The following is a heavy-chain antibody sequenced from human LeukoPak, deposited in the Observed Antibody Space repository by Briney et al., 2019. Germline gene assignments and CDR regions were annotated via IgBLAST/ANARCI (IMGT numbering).Heavy chain of an antibody. V-gene: IGHV3-30-3*01. D-gene: IGHD4-17*01. CDR2: ISYDGSNK. J-gene: IGHJ3*02. CDR3: ARDDYGLNAFDI. Sequence: GGSLRLSCAASGFTFSSYAMHWVRQAPGKGLEWVAVISYDGSNKYYADSVKGRFTISRDNSKNTPYLQMNSLRAEDTAVYYCARDDYGLNAFDIWGQGTMVTVSS. CDR1: GFTFSSYA.